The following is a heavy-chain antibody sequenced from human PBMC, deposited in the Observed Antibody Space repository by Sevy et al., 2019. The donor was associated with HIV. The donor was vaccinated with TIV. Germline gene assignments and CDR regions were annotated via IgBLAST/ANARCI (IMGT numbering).Heavy chain of an antibody. CDR3: ARRRLLGAFDI. V-gene: IGHV3-11*06. CDR2: ISSSSSYT. Sequence: GGSLRLSCAASGFTFSDYYMSWIRQAPGKGLEWVSYISSSSSYTNYAYSVKGRFTISRDNAKNSLYLQMNSLRAEDTAVYYCARRRLLGAFDIWGQGTMVTVSS. CDR1: GFTFSDYY. J-gene: IGHJ3*02. D-gene: IGHD3-22*01.